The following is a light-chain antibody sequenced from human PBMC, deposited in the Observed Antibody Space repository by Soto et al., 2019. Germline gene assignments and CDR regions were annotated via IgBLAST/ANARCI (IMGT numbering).Light chain of an antibody. CDR3: SSYTSSNTLV. Sequence: QSALTQPASVSGSPGQSITISCTGTSSDVGGYNYVSWYQQHQGKAPKLMIFDVTNRPSGVSNRFSGSKSGNTASVTISGLQAEDEADYYCSSYTSSNTLVFGGGTKVTVL. CDR1: SSDVGGYNY. V-gene: IGLV2-14*01. J-gene: IGLJ2*01. CDR2: DVT.